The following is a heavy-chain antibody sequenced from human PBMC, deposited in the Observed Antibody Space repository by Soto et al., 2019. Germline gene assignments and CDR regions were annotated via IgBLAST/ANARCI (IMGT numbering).Heavy chain of an antibody. V-gene: IGHV3-30-3*01. CDR2: ISYDGSNK. CDR1: GFTFWSYA. D-gene: IGHD3-3*01. CDR3: ARGNYDFWSGYWPDY. Sequence: PGGSLRLSCAASGFTFWSYAMSWVRQAPGKGLEWVAVISYDGSNKYYADSVKGRFTISRDNSKNTLYLQMNSLRAEDTAVYYCARGNYDFWSGYWPDYWGQGTLVTSPQ. J-gene: IGHJ4*02.